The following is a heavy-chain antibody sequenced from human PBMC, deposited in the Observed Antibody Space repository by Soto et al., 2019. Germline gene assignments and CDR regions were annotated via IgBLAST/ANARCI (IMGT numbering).Heavy chain of an antibody. Sequence: QVQLVQSGAEVKKPWSSVKVSCKASGGTFSSYAISWVRQAPGQGLEWMGGIIPIFGTANYAQKFQGRVTITADESTSTAYLELSSLRSEDTAVYYCASREGFTMVRGVTLGYYYYYGMDVWGQGTTVTVSS. V-gene: IGHV1-69*01. D-gene: IGHD3-10*01. J-gene: IGHJ6*02. CDR3: ASREGFTMVRGVTLGYYYYYGMDV. CDR2: IIPIFGTA. CDR1: GGTFSSYA.